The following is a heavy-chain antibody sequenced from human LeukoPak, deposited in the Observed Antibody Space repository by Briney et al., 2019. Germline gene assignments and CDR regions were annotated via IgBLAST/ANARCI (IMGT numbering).Heavy chain of an antibody. V-gene: IGHV4-59*01. CDR3: ARDSIEYSSSPGSLDY. Sequence: SETLSLTCTVSGGSISSYYWSWIRQPPGKGLEWIGYIYYSGSTNYNPSLKSRVTISVDTSENQFSLKLSSVTAADTAVYYCARDSIEYSSSPGSLDYWGQGTLVTVSS. CDR1: GGSISSYY. D-gene: IGHD6-6*01. CDR2: IYYSGST. J-gene: IGHJ4*02.